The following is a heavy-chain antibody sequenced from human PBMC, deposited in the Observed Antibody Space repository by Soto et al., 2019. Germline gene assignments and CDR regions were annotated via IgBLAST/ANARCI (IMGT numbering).Heavy chain of an antibody. CDR2: IWNDGSTK. V-gene: IGHV3-33*01. CDR1: GFTFSTYG. J-gene: IGHJ3*02. Sequence: QVQLVESGGGVVQPGRSLRLSCAASGFTFSTYGMHWVRQAPGNGLEWVAVIWNDGSTKYYADSVKGRFTISRDDSKNTLYLQMNSLRAEDTAVYYCARVLRYFDWDYAFDIWGQGTMVTVSS. CDR3: ARVLRYFDWDYAFDI. D-gene: IGHD3-9*01.